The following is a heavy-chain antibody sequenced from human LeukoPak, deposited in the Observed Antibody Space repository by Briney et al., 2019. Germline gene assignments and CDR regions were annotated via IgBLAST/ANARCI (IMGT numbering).Heavy chain of an antibody. CDR1: GGSISSYY. Sequence: SETLSLTCTVSGGSISSYYWSWIRQPPGKGLEWIGYIYYSGSTNYNPSLKSRVTISVDTSKNQFSLKLSSVTAADTDVYYCARDFDYYDSSGYRLYYFDYWGQGTLVTVSS. CDR3: ARDFDYYDSSGYRLYYFDY. J-gene: IGHJ4*02. D-gene: IGHD3-22*01. V-gene: IGHV4-59*01. CDR2: IYYSGST.